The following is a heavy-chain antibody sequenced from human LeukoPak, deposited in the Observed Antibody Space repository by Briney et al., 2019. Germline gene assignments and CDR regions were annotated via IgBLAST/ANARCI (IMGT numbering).Heavy chain of an antibody. CDR2: INHSGST. CDR3: ARARPGDPYYYYYYMDV. D-gene: IGHD7-27*01. V-gene: IGHV4-34*01. CDR1: GGSFSGYY. J-gene: IGHJ6*03. Sequence: PSETLSLTCAVYGGSFSGYYWSWIRQPPGKGLEWIGEINHSGSTNYNPSLKSRVTISVDTSKNQFSLKLSSVTAADTAVYYCARARPGDPYYYYYYMDVWGKGTTVTVSS.